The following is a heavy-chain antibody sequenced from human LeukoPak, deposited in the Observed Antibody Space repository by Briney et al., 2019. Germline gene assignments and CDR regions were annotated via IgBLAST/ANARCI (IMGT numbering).Heavy chain of an antibody. CDR3: ARGTLVGARLYDY. J-gene: IGHJ4*02. CDR2: IIPIFGTA. V-gene: IGHV1-69*05. Sequence: SVKVSCKASGGTFSSYAISWVRQAPGQGLEWMGGIIPIFGTANYAQKFQGRVTITTDESTSTAYMELSSLRSEDTAVYYCARGTLVGARLYDYWGQGTLVTVSS. D-gene: IGHD1-26*01. CDR1: GGTFSSYA.